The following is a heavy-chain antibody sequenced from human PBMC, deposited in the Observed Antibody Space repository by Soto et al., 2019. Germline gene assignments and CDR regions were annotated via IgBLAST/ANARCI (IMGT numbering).Heavy chain of an antibody. D-gene: IGHD5-12*01. CDR3: ARVAVGYDFDY. CDR2: IYHSGST. CDR1: GGSISSGAYS. V-gene: IGHV4-30-2*01. Sequence: PSETLSLTCAVSGGSISSGAYSWSWIRQPPGKGLEWIGYIYHSGSTSYSPSLKSRVTISVDRPKNQFSLKLTSVTAADTAVYYCARVAVGYDFDYWGQGTLVTVSS. J-gene: IGHJ4*02.